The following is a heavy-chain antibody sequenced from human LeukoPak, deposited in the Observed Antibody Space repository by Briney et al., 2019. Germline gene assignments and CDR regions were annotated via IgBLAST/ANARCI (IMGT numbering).Heavy chain of an antibody. J-gene: IGHJ4*02. CDR2: ISGSGGST. CDR3: AKDTYGSGSSHFDY. V-gene: IGHV3-23*01. D-gene: IGHD3-10*01. Sequence: TGGSLRLSCAASGFTFSSYAMSWVRQAPGKGLEWVSAISGSGGSTYYADSVKGRFTISRDNSKNTLYLQMNSLRAEDTAVYYCAKDTYGSGSSHFDYWGQGTLVTVSS. CDR1: GFTFSSYA.